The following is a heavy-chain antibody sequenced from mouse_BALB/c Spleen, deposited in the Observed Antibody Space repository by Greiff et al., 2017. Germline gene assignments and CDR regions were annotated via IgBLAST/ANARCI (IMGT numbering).Heavy chain of an antibody. D-gene: IGHD2-10*01. CDR3: ARHTYYGNYGYAMDY. V-gene: IGHV5-12-2*01. CDR2: ISNGGGST. CDR1: GFTFSSYT. Sequence: VKLVESGGGLVQPGGSLKLSCAASGFTFSSYTMSWVRQTPEKRLEWVAYISNGGGSTYYPDTVKGRFTISRDNAKNTLYLQMSSLKSEDTAMYYCARHTYYGNYGYAMDYWGQGTSVTVSS. J-gene: IGHJ4*01.